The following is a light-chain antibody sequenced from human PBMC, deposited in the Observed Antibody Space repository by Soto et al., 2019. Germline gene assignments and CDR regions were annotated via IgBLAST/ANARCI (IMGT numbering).Light chain of an antibody. CDR1: QSVSSD. CDR2: GAS. CDR3: QQNHNWPWT. Sequence: EIVMTQSPATLSVSPGERATLSCRASQSVSSDLAWYHQKPGQAPRLLIYGASTRATGIPARFSGSGSGTEFTLTINSLQSEDFAVYYCQQNHNWPWTFGQGTKVEIK. J-gene: IGKJ1*01. V-gene: IGKV3-15*01.